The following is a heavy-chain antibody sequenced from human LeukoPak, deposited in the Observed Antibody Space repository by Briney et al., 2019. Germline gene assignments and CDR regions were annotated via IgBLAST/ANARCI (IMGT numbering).Heavy chain of an antibody. CDR3: ARAYGDGYNLISPFDY. CDR1: GGSISKSHW. D-gene: IGHD5-24*01. Sequence: SGTLSLTCGVSGGSISKSHWWSWVRQPPGKGLEWLGEIYHNGNTNYNPSLKSRVTISVDTSKNQFSLKLSSVTAADTAVYYCARAYGDGYNLISPFDYWGQGTLVTVSS. J-gene: IGHJ4*02. V-gene: IGHV4-4*02. CDR2: IYHNGNT.